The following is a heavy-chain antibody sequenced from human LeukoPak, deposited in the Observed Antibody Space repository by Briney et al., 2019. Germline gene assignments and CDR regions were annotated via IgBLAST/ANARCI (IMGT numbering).Heavy chain of an antibody. CDR2: ISSSSSYI. CDR3: ASSLRPPGTLHY. J-gene: IGHJ4*02. V-gene: IGHV3-21*01. CDR1: GFTFSSYS. Sequence: GGSLRLSCAASGFTFSSYSMNWVRQAPGKGLEWVSSISSSSSYIYYADSVKGRFTISRDNAKNSLYLQMNSLRAEDTAVYYCASSLRPPGTLHYWGQGTLVTVSS. D-gene: IGHD4-17*01.